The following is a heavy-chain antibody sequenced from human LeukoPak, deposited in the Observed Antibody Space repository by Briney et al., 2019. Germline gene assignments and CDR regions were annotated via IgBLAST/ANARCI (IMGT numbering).Heavy chain of an antibody. Sequence: PSETLTLTCTVSGGSISSYYWSWIRQPPGKGLEWIGYIYYSGSTNYNPSLKSRVTISVDTSKNQFSLKLSSVTAADTAVYYCATSVDTAMVTSLHFDYWGQGTLVTASS. CDR1: GGSISSYY. CDR3: ATSVDTAMVTSLHFDY. V-gene: IGHV4-59*08. CDR2: IYYSGST. J-gene: IGHJ4*02. D-gene: IGHD5-18*01.